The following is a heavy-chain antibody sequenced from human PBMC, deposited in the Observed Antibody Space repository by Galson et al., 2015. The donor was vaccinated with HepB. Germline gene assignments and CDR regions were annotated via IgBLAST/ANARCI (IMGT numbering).Heavy chain of an antibody. CDR3: TRDVVGYYYDSSGSAFDY. V-gene: IGHV3-49*03. Sequence: SLRLSCAASGFTFGDYAMSWFRQAPGKGLEWVGFIRSKAYGGTTEYAASVKGRFTISRDDSKSIAYLQMNSLKTEDTAVYYCTRDVVGYYYDSSGSAFDYWGQGTLVTVSS. CDR1: GFTFGDYA. D-gene: IGHD3-22*01. J-gene: IGHJ4*02. CDR2: IRSKAYGGTT.